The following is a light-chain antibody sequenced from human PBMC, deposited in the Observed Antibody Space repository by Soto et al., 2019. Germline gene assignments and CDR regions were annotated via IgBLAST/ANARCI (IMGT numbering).Light chain of an antibody. J-gene: IGKJ1*01. CDR3: QQYNNWPRT. V-gene: IGKV3-15*01. Sequence: EILMTQSPATLSVSPGERVTLSCRASQSVSSYLAWYQQKPGQPPGLLIYGASTRATGIPARFSGSGSGTEFTLTISILQSEDFAVYYCQQYNNWPRTFGQGTKVDIK. CDR2: GAS. CDR1: QSVSSY.